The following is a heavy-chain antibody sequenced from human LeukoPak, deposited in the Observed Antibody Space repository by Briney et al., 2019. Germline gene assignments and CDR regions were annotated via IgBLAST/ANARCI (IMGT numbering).Heavy chain of an antibody. V-gene: IGHV4-34*01. Sequence: PSETLSLTCAVYGGSFSGYYWSWIRQPPGKGLEWIGEVNHSGSTNYNPSLKSRVTISVDTSKNQFSLKLSSVTAADTAVYYCARDLALRSPYCYYYYMDVWGKGTTVTVSS. J-gene: IGHJ6*03. CDR2: VNHSGST. CDR1: GGSFSGYY. D-gene: IGHD4-17*01. CDR3: ARDLALRSPYCYYYYMDV.